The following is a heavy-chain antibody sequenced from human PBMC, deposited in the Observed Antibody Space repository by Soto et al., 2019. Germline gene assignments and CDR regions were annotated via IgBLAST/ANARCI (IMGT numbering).Heavy chain of an antibody. CDR3: AAAPGVGPFDS. Sequence: PSDTLSLTCTVFGDSISSYYWSWIRQPAGKGLEWIGRIYVSENTNYNPSLKSRVTLSVDASKNQLYLKLSSVTAADTAVYYCAAAPGVGPFDSWGQGTLVTVSS. V-gene: IGHV4-4*07. D-gene: IGHD6-13*01. J-gene: IGHJ4*02. CDR1: GDSISSYY. CDR2: IYVSENT.